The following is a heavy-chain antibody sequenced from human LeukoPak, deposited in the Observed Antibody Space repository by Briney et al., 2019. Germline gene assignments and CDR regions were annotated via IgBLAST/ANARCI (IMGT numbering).Heavy chain of an antibody. CDR3: ARHKRSGSYYFDY. V-gene: IGHV4-39*07. D-gene: IGHD1-26*01. J-gene: IGHJ4*02. Sequence: PSETLSLTCTVSGGSISSGSYYWGWIRQPPGKGLEWIGNIYYTGSTDYNPSLKSRVTISVDTSKNQFSLKLSSVTAADTAVYYCARHKRSGSYYFDYWGQGTLVTVSS. CDR1: GGSISSGSYY. CDR2: IYYTGST.